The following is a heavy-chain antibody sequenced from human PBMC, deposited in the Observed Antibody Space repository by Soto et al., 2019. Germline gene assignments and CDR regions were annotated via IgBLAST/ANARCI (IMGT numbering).Heavy chain of an antibody. V-gene: IGHV1-69*02. Sequence: SVKVSCKASGGTFSSYTISWVRQAPGQGLEWMGRIIPILGIANYAQKFQGRVTITADKSTSTAYMELSSLRSEDTAVYYCARERVVPAAMPSPVADYYYYYYMDVWGKGTTVTVSS. CDR1: GGTFSSYT. D-gene: IGHD2-2*01. J-gene: IGHJ6*03. CDR3: ARERVVPAAMPSPVADYYYYYYMDV. CDR2: IIPILGIA.